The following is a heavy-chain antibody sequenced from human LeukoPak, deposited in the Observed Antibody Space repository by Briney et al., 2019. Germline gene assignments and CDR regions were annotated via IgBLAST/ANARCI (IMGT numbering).Heavy chain of an antibody. J-gene: IGHJ3*02. V-gene: IGHV1-46*01. Sequence: GASVKVSCKASGYTFTSYYIHWVRQAPGQGLEWMGIINPSGGSTSYAQKLQGRVTMTRDTSTSTVYMQLSSLRSEDTAVYYCAVAYSYGRDAFDISGQGTMVTVSS. CDR1: GYTFTSYY. CDR3: AVAYSYGRDAFDI. CDR2: INPSGGST. D-gene: IGHD5-18*01.